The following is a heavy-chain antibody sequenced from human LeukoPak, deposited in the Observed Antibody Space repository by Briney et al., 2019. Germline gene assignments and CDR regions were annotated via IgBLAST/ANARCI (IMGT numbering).Heavy chain of an antibody. D-gene: IGHD3-22*01. J-gene: IGHJ3*02. CDR1: GYTFTSYD. V-gene: IGHV1-8*01. CDR3: ARLRSTMRDDAFDI. Sequence: GASVKVSCKASGYTFTSYDINWVRQATGQGLEWMGWMNPNSGNTGYAQKFQGRVTMTRNTSISTAYMELSSLRSDDTAVYYCARLRSTMRDDAFDIWGQGTMVTVSS. CDR2: MNPNSGNT.